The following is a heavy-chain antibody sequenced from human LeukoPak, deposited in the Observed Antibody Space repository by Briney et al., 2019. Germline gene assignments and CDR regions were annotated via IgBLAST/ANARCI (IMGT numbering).Heavy chain of an antibody. CDR2: IYHSGST. Sequence: GSLRLSCAPSGFTFSNYAMSWVRQAPGKGLEWIGEIYHSGSTNYNPSLKSRVTISVDKSKNQFSLKLSSVTAADTAVYYCASGIVGATRSPPRFDYWGQGTLVTVSS. CDR1: GFTFSNYAM. CDR3: ASGIVGATRSPPRFDY. D-gene: IGHD1-26*01. V-gene: IGHV4-4*02. J-gene: IGHJ4*02.